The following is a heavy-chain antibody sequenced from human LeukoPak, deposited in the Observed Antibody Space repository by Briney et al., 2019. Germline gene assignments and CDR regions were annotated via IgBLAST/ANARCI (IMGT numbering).Heavy chain of an antibody. CDR1: EYTFTGYY. D-gene: IGHD3-10*01. CDR2: INPNSGGT. J-gene: IGHJ4*02. CDR3: ARAFTMVRGVIGY. Sequence: ASVKVSCKASEYTFTGYYMHWVRQAPGQGLEWMGWINPNSGGTNYAQKFQGRVTMTRDTSISTAYMELSRLRSDDTAVYYCARAFTMVRGVIGYWGQGTLVTVSS. V-gene: IGHV1-2*02.